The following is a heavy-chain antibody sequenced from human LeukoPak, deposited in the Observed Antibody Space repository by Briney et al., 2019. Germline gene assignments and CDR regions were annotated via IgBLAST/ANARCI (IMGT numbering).Heavy chain of an antibody. CDR1: GFTFSSYS. CDR3: ARVGRSGYSLDY. CDR2: ISSSSSNI. D-gene: IGHD3-3*01. Sequence: GGSLRLSCAASGFTFSSYSMNWVRQAPGKGLEWVSSISSSSSNIYYADSVMGRFTISRDNANNLVFLQMNSLRAEDTAVYYCARVGRSGYSLDYWGQGTLVTVSS. V-gene: IGHV3-21*01. J-gene: IGHJ4*02.